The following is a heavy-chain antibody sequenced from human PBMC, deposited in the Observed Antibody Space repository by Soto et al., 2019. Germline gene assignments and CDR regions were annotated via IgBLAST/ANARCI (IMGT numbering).Heavy chain of an antibody. CDR2: VYYSGRT. V-gene: IGHV4-31*03. Sequence: QVHLQESGPGLVKPSQTLSLTCSVSGDYINSGGYYWYWIRQHPGEGLESMGYVYYSGRTAYNPSLKSRISISLDSSQNQVSLVLTAVTAAYTAVYFCARSAEPAVRRDSDHYDKDVWGKGTSVTVS. CDR1: GDYINSGGYY. CDR3: ARSAEPAVRRDSDHYDKDV. D-gene: IGHD2-15*01. J-gene: IGHJ6*03.